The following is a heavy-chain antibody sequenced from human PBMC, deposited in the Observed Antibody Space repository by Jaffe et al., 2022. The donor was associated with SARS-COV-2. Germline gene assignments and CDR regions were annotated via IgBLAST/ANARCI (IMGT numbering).Heavy chain of an antibody. J-gene: IGHJ4*02. V-gene: IGHV3-43*01. CDR1: GFTFDDYT. D-gene: IGHD6-19*01. CDR3: AKVVSPVAVAGSFDY. CDR2: ISWDGGST. Sequence: EVQLVESGGVVVQPGGSLRLSCAASGFTFDDYTMHWVRQAPGKGLEWVSLISWDGGSTYYADSVKGRFTISRDNSKNSLYLQMNSLRTEDTALYYCAKVVSPVAVAGSFDYWGQGTLVTVSS.